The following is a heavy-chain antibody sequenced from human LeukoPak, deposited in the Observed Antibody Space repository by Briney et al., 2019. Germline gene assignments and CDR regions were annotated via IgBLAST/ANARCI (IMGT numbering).Heavy chain of an antibody. CDR3: AGRGHRYSRD. J-gene: IGHJ1*01. CDR1: GDSVSSGY. CDR2: IQDTGIT. V-gene: IGHV4-4*09. D-gene: IGHD2-15*01. Sequence: SETLSLICNVSGDSVSSGYWSWIRQSPGKGLEWIGFIQDTGITDYNPSLKSRLLMSLDTSENQFSLNLRSVTAADTAVYYCAGRGHRYSRDWGQGILVTISS.